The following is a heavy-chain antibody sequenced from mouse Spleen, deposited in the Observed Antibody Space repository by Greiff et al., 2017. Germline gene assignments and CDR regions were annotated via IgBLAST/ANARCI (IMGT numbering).Heavy chain of an antibody. Sequence: VQLQQSGPELVKPGASVKLSCKASGYTFTDYYMNWVKQSHGQSLEWIGVINPNYGTTSYNEKFKGKATLTVDQSSSTAYMQLNSLTSEDSAVYYCARMVTTDYAMDYWGQGTSVTVSS. CDR3: ARMVTTDYAMDY. CDR2: INPNYGTT. V-gene: IGHV1-39*01. D-gene: IGHD2-2*01. CDR1: GYTFTDYY. J-gene: IGHJ4*01.